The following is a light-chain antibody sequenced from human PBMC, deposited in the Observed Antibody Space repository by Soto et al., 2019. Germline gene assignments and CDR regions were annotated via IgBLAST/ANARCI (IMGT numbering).Light chain of an antibody. Sequence: SALTQPASVSGSPGQSITISCTGPSSDIGGYNYVSWYQQHPGKAPKLMIYEVSNRPSGVSNRFSGSKSGNTASLTISGLQAEDEADYYCSSFRSTTTLFGGGTKLTVL. CDR1: SSDIGGYNY. CDR3: SSFRSTTTL. V-gene: IGLV2-14*01. J-gene: IGLJ2*01. CDR2: EVS.